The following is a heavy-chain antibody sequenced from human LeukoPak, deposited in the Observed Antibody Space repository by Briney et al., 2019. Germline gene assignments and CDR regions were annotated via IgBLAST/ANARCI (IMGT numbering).Heavy chain of an antibody. D-gene: IGHD1-26*01. V-gene: IGHV3-23*01. CDR2: ISGSGGST. Sequence: PGGSLRLSCAASGFTFSSYAMSWVRQAPGKGLEWVSAISGSGGSTYYADSVKGRFTISRDNSKNTLYLQMNSLRAEDTAVYYCARSTGIVGAARHWGQGTLVTVSS. CDR3: ARSTGIVGAARH. CDR1: GFTFSSYA. J-gene: IGHJ1*01.